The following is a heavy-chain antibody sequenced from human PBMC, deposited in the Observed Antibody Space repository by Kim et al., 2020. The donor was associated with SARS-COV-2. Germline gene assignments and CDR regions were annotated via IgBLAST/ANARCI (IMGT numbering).Heavy chain of an antibody. D-gene: IGHD3-10*01. CDR2: ISGDGGST. CDR3: AKDIGLLWFGELLLSPYYYGMDV. V-gene: IGHV3-43*02. Sequence: GGSLRLSCAASGFTFDDYAMHWVRQAPGKGLEWVSLISGDGGSTYYADSVKGRFTISRDNSKNSLYLQMNSLRTEDTALYYCAKDIGLLWFGELLLSPYYYGMDVWGHGTTVTVSS. CDR1: GFTFDDYA. J-gene: IGHJ6*02.